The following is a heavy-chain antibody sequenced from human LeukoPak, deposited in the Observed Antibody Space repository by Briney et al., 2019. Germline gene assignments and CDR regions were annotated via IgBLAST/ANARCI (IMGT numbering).Heavy chain of an antibody. J-gene: IGHJ6*01. Sequence: ASVKVSCKASGDTFTSYDINWVRQPTGRGREWMGWMNPNSGNTGYAQKFQGRVTMTMNTSISTASMELSSLRSEATAVYYCASTRLGIGAAGRFRGYYYYGMHVWGQGTRVTVS. CDR2: MNPNSGNT. V-gene: IGHV1-8*01. D-gene: IGHD6-13*01. CDR3: ASTRLGIGAAGRFRGYYYYGMHV. CDR1: GDTFTSYD.